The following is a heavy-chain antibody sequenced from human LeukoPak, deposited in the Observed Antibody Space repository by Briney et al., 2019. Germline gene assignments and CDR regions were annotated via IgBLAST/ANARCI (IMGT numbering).Heavy chain of an antibody. CDR3: ARLVGDVTTWDC. D-gene: IGHD1-26*01. V-gene: IGHV3-7*03. Sequence: GGSLRLSCAASGFTFSSYWMNWARQAPGKGLEWVASINHNGNVNYYVDSVKGRFTISRDNAKNSLYLQMSNLRAEDTAVYYCARLVGDVTTWDCWGQGTLVTVSS. J-gene: IGHJ4*02. CDR1: GFTFSSYW. CDR2: INHNGNVN.